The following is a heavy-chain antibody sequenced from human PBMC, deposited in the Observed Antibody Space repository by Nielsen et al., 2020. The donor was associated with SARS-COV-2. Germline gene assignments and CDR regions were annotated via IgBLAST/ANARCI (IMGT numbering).Heavy chain of an antibody. CDR2: INPNSGGT. D-gene: IGHD4-17*01. V-gene: IGHV1-2*02. Sequence: ASVKVSCKASGYTFTDYYMHWVRQAPGQGLEWMGWINPNSGGTNYAQKFQGRVTMTRGTSISTAYMELSRLRSDDTAVYYCAREGTDYGDLRGSMDVWGQGTTVTVSS. J-gene: IGHJ6*02. CDR3: AREGTDYGDLRGSMDV. CDR1: GYTFTDYY.